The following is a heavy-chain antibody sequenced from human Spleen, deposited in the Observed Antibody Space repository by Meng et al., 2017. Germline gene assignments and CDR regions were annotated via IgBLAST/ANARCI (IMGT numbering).Heavy chain of an antibody. Sequence: QVQLQGSGPGLVKPSDTLSLPCSVSGDSISNYYWNWLRQPAGKRLEWIGRTYVGGSTDYNPSLRSRVTVSVDTSKNQISLRLASVTAADTAVYFCARGSAGDYYFDSWGQGTLVTVSS. CDR3: ARGSAGDYYFDS. CDR1: GDSISNYY. J-gene: IGHJ4*02. CDR2: TYVGGST. V-gene: IGHV4-4*07. D-gene: IGHD4-17*01.